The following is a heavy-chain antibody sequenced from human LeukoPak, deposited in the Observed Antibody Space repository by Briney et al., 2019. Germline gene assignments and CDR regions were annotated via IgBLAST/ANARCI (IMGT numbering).Heavy chain of an antibody. Sequence: SETLSLTCTVSGGSISSANHFWSWVRQSPGEVLECIGYIDYDGRAHYNPSLKSRVSMSLDMSKNQFSLSLSSVTAADTAIYYCAREVITPGDSDGFNLWGQGTMVSVSS. CDR3: AREVITPGDSDGFNL. CDR1: GGSISSANHF. CDR2: IDYDGRA. V-gene: IGHV4-30-4*08. D-gene: IGHD2-2*01. J-gene: IGHJ3*01.